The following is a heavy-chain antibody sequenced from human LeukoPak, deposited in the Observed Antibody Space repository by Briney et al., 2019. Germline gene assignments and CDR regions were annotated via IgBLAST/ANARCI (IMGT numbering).Heavy chain of an antibody. CDR1: GGSSSGYY. Sequence: SETLSLTCAVYGGSSSGYYWSWIRQPPGKGLEWIGEINHSGSTNYNPSLKSRVTISVDTSKNQFSLKLSSVTAADTAVYYCASIITGTFYGMDVWGQGTTVTVSS. V-gene: IGHV4-34*01. J-gene: IGHJ6*02. CDR3: ASIITGTFYGMDV. D-gene: IGHD1-20*01. CDR2: INHSGST.